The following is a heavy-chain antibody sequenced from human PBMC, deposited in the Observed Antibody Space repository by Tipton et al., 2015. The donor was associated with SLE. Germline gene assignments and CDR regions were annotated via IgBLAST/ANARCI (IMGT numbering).Heavy chain of an antibody. J-gene: IGHJ6*02. CDR1: GYSFTSYW. CDR3: ATTVVAGYYYYGMDV. V-gene: IGHV5-51*01. D-gene: IGHD6-19*01. Sequence: QLVQSGAEVKKPGESLKISCKGSGYSFTSYWIGWVRQMPGKGLEWMGIIYPGDSDTRYSPSLKSRVTISVDTSKNQFSLKLSSVTAADTAVYYCATTVVAGYYYYGMDVWGQGTTVTVSS. CDR2: IYPGDSDT.